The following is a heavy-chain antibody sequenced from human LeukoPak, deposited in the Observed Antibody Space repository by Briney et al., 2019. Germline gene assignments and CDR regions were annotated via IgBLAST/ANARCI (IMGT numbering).Heavy chain of an antibody. CDR2: ISGSGGST. V-gene: IGHV3-23*01. Sequence: TGGSLRLSCAASGFTFSSYAMSWFRQAPGKGLEWVSAISGSGGSTYYADSVKGRFTISRDNSKNTLYLQMNSLRAEDTAVYYCAKTYYDFWSGYSYYFDYWGQGTLVTVSS. J-gene: IGHJ4*02. CDR3: AKTYYDFWSGYSYYFDY. CDR1: GFTFSSYA. D-gene: IGHD3-3*01.